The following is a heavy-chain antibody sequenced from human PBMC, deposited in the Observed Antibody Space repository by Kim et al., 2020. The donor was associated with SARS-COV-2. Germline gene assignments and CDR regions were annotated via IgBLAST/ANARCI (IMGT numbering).Heavy chain of an antibody. J-gene: IGHJ5*02. CDR1: GFTFSNAW. CDR2: IKSKTDGGTT. CDR3: TTDSPVGATWAP. V-gene: IGHV3-15*01. D-gene: IGHD1-26*01. Sequence: GGSLRLSCAASGFTFSNAWMSWVRQAPGKGLEWVGRIKSKTDGGTTDYAAPVKGRFTISRDDSKNTLYLQMNSLKTEDTAVYYCTTDSPVGATWAPWGQGTLVTVSS.